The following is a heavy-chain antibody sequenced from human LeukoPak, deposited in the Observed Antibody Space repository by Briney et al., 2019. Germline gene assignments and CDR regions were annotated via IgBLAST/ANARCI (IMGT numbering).Heavy chain of an antibody. Sequence: SVRVSCKASGGTFSSYAISWGRQAPGQGLGWMGGIIPIFGTANYAQKFQGRVTITADESTSTAYMELSSLRSEDTAVYYCARGTTMVRGVPYFDYWGQGTLVTVSS. CDR1: GGTFSSYA. D-gene: IGHD3-10*01. CDR3: ARGTTMVRGVPYFDY. CDR2: IIPIFGTA. J-gene: IGHJ4*02. V-gene: IGHV1-69*13.